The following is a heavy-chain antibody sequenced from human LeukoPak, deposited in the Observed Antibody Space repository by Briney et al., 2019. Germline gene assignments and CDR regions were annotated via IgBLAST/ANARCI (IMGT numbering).Heavy chain of an antibody. Sequence: SETLPLTCTVSGXSISSSGYYWGWIRQPPGKGLEWIGSIYYGGSTYYKSSLKSRVTISVDTSKNQFSLRLSSVTAPDTAVYSCARIRGYSYGYVDYWGQGTLVTVSS. J-gene: IGHJ4*02. CDR1: GXSISSSGYY. V-gene: IGHV4-39*01. CDR3: ARIRGYSYGYVDY. CDR2: IYYGGST. D-gene: IGHD5-18*01.